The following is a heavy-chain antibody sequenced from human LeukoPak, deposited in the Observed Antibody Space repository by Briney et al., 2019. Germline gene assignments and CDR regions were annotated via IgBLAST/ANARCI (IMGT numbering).Heavy chain of an antibody. V-gene: IGHV3-30*01. Sequence: GGSLRLSCAASGFTFSSYAMHWVRQAPGKGLEWVAVISYDGSNKYYADSVKGRFTISRDNSKNTLYLQMNSLRAEDTAVYYCARDCFPGGVDYWGQGTLVTVSS. D-gene: IGHD2-21*01. J-gene: IGHJ4*02. CDR3: ARDCFPGGVDY. CDR2: ISYDGSNK. CDR1: GFTFSSYA.